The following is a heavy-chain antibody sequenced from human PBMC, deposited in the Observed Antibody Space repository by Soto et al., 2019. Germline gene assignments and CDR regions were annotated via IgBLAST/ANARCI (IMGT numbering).Heavy chain of an antibody. CDR1: GYSFTSYC. Sequence: GESLKISCKGSGYSFTSYCIGWVRQMPGKGLEWMGIIYPCDSDTRYSPSFQGQVTISADKSISTAYLQWSSLKASDTAMYYCARGGSTWIKLWSTNYYCYGMDVWGQGTPVTVSS. CDR2: IYPCDSDT. J-gene: IGHJ6*02. V-gene: IGHV5-51*01. D-gene: IGHD5-18*01. CDR3: ARGGSTWIKLWSTNYYCYGMDV.